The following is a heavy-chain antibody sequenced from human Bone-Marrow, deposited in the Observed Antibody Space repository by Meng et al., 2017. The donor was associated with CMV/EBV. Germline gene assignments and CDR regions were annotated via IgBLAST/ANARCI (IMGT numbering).Heavy chain of an antibody. V-gene: IGHV4-34*01. CDR1: GGSFSGYY. CDR3: ARERPSTTGGSYGMDV. CDR2: INHSGST. D-gene: IGHD1-1*01. Sequence: SETLSLTCAVYGGSFSGYYWSWIRQPPGKGLEWIGEINHSGSTYYNPSLRSRVTISLDTSNNQFSLSLSSVTAADTALYYCARERPSTTGGSYGMDVWGQGTTVTVSS. J-gene: IGHJ6*02.